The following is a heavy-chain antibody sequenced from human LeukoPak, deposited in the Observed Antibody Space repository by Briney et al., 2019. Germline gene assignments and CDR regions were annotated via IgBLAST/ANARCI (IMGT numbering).Heavy chain of an antibody. D-gene: IGHD2-15*01. Sequence: AGSLRLSCAASGFTFSSYEMAWVRQAPGKGLEWVSVINSGGGTYSADSVKARFTISGDNSKNTVYLQMNSLTGDDTAVYYCATRIEVGWYDNWGQGTLVTVSS. J-gene: IGHJ5*02. V-gene: IGHV3-66*01. CDR3: ATRIEVGWYDN. CDR2: INSGGGT. CDR1: GFTFSSYE.